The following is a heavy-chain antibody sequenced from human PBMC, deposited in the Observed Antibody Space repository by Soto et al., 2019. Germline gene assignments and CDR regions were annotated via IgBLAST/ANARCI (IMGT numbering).Heavy chain of an antibody. Sequence: GASVKVSCKASGHTFTSYDINWVRQATGQGLEWMGIINPNSGNTSYAQKFQGRVTMTRDTSTSTVYMELSSLRSEDTAVYYCARSGDRLRYFDWSPGSTWFDPWGQGTLVTVSS. V-gene: IGHV1-8*01. CDR1: GHTFTSYD. J-gene: IGHJ5*02. CDR2: INPNSGNT. D-gene: IGHD3-9*01. CDR3: ARSGDRLRYFDWSPGSTWFDP.